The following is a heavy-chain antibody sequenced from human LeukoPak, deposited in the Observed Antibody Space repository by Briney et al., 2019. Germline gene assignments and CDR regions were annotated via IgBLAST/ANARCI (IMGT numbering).Heavy chain of an antibody. Sequence: SQTLSLTCTVSGGSISSGGYYWSWIRQHPGKGLEWIGYIYYSGSTYYNPSLKSRVTISVDTSKNQFSLKLSSVTAADTAVYYCARVYCSGGSCYFEYWGQGTLVTVSS. V-gene: IGHV4-31*03. CDR1: GGSISSGGYY. J-gene: IGHJ4*02. CDR2: IYYSGST. CDR3: ARVYCSGGSCYFEY. D-gene: IGHD2-15*01.